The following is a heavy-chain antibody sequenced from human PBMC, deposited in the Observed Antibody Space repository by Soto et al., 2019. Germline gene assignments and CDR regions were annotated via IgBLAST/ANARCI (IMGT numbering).Heavy chain of an antibody. J-gene: IGHJ6*02. CDR3: ASRDNDFWSGYPLDYYGMDV. Sequence: ASVKVSCKASGYTFTSYAMHWVRQAPGQRLEWMGWINAVNGNTKYSQKFQGRVTITRDTSASTAYMELSSLRSEDTAVYYCASRDNDFWSGYPLDYYGMDVWGQGTTVTVSS. D-gene: IGHD3-3*01. CDR1: GYTFTSYA. V-gene: IGHV1-3*01. CDR2: INAVNGNT.